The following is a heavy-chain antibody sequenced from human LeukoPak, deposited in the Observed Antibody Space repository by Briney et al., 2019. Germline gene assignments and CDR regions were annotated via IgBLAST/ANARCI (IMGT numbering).Heavy chain of an antibody. CDR3: ARDRMGSATLGFDY. Sequence: PSETLSLTCTVSGDSMRKYCWSWIRQPAGKGLEWIGRIYASGDTKYNPSLKSRVAMSVDTSKNYFSLKLTSVTAADTAVYYCARDRMGSATLGFDYWGQGTLVTVSS. CDR1: GDSMRKYC. V-gene: IGHV4-4*07. CDR2: IYASGDT. D-gene: IGHD1-26*01. J-gene: IGHJ4*02.